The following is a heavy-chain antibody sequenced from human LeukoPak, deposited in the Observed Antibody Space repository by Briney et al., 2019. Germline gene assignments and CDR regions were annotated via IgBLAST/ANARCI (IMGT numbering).Heavy chain of an antibody. V-gene: IGHV1-24*01. CDR2: FDPEDGET. D-gene: IGHD6-19*01. CDR3: ATRYSSGWYETSWFDP. CDR1: GYTLTELS. J-gene: IGHJ5*02. Sequence: ASVKVSRKVSGYTLTELSMHWVRQAPGKGLEWMGGFDPEDGETIYAQKFQGRVTMTEDTSTDTAYMELSSLRSEDTAVYYCATRYSSGWYETSWFDPWGQGTLVTVSS.